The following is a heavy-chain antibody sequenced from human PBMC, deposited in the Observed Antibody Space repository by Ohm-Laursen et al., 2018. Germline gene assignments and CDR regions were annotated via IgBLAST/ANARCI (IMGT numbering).Heavy chain of an antibody. CDR3: ARGPGNDYLDY. J-gene: IGHJ4*02. CDR2: IYYSGST. Sequence: SETLSLTCTVSGVSISNYYWNWIRQPPGKGLEWIGSIYYSGSTSYNPSLKSRVTISVDTSKNQFSLKLTSVTAADTAVYYCARGPGNDYLDYWGQGTLVTVSS. CDR1: GVSISNYY. V-gene: IGHV4-59*01.